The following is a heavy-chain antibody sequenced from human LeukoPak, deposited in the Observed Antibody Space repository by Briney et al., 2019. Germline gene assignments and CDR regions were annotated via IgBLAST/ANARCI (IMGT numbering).Heavy chain of an antibody. CDR1: GFSFTDYP. CDR2: IRTTAEGAKYA. V-gene: IGHV3-48*02. CDR3: ARVNMVGATHFDY. D-gene: IGHD1-26*01. J-gene: IGHJ4*02. Sequence: PGGSLRLSCATSGFSFTDYPMNWVRQAPGKGLEWISNIRTTAEGAKYAYYADSVKGRVTISRDDGKNTLYLHMNSLRDDDTAVYYCARVNMVGATHFDYWGQGTLVTVSS.